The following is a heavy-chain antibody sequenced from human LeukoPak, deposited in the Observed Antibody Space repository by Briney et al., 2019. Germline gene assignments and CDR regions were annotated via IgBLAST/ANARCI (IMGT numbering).Heavy chain of an antibody. D-gene: IGHD3-22*01. CDR1: GYTFTGYY. V-gene: IGHV1-2*02. CDR2: INPNSGGT. CDR3: ESKWVTYYYNSSAYHYPTDVFDI. Sequence: ASVKVSCKASGYTFTGYYMHWVRQAPGQGLEWMGWINPNSGGTNYAQNFQGRVTVTWDTAISTAYMELRRLISDDTAVYYCESKWVTYYYNSSAYHYPTDVFDIWGQGTMVTVSS. J-gene: IGHJ3*02.